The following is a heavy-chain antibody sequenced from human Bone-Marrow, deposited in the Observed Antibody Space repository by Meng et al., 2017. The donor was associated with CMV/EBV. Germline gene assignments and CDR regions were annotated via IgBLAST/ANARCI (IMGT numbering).Heavy chain of an antibody. D-gene: IGHD2-2*01. CDR2: INHSGST. J-gene: IGHJ4*02. V-gene: IGHV4-34*01. CDR3: ARRSVVVPAASFDY. CDR1: GGSISSYY. Sequence: GSLRLSCTVSGGSISSYYWSWIRQPPGKGLEWIGEINHSGSTNYNPSPKSRVTISVDTSKNQFSLKLSSVTAADTAVYYCARRSVVVPAASFDYWGQGTLVTVSS.